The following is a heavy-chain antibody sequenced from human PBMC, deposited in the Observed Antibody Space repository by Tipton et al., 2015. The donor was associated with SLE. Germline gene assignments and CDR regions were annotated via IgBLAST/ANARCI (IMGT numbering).Heavy chain of an antibody. V-gene: IGHV3-48*03. CDR3: ARGSTAYGDYAFDY. CDR2: ISSGGGTI. J-gene: IGHJ4*02. D-gene: IGHD4-17*01. CDR1: GFTFSSYE. Sequence: SLRLSCAASGFTFSSYEMNWVRQAPGKGLEWVSYISSGGGTIYYADSVKGRFTISRDNAKNSLFLQMNSLRAEDTAVYYCARGSTAYGDYAFDYWGQGTLVTVSS.